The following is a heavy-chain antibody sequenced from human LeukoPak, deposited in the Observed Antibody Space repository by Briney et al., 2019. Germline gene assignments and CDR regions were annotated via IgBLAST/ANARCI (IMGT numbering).Heavy chain of an antibody. CDR3: TTYPYSSGWYPFAS. J-gene: IGHJ4*02. V-gene: IGHV3-15*01. CDR1: GFTVSNAL. Sequence: GGSLRLSCVGSGFTVSNALMSWVRQAPGKGLEWVGRIKSKSDGGTMEYAAPVQGRFTISRDDSINTLYLQMNSLKTEDTAVYYCTTYPYSSGWYPFASWGQGTLVTVSS. D-gene: IGHD6-19*01. CDR2: IKSKSDGGTM.